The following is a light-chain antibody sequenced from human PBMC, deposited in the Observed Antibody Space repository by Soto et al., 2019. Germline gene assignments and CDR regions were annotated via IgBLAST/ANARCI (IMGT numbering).Light chain of an antibody. Sequence: DIQMTQSPSTLSASVGDRVTITCRASQSISRWVAWYQQKPGKAPKLLIYDASSLESGVPSRFSGSGSGTEFTLTISSLQPDDFATSYCQQYNHYSTFGQGTKLEIK. CDR1: QSISRW. J-gene: IGKJ2*01. V-gene: IGKV1-5*01. CDR2: DAS. CDR3: QQYNHYST.